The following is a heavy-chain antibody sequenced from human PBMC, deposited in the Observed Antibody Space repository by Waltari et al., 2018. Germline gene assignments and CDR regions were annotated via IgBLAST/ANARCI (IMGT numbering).Heavy chain of an antibody. CDR3: ARDVSGWSGYFDL. CDR2: FSHIGTI. V-gene: IGHV4-59*01. Sequence: QVQLQESGPGLVKPSETLSLTCSVSGGSISPYFWSWFRQPPGKGLEWIGFFSHIGTINYNPTLRSRVTISLETSKNQFALKLSSVTAADSAVYYCARDVSGWSGYFDLWGRGTLVTVSA. CDR1: GGSISPYF. D-gene: IGHD6-19*01. J-gene: IGHJ2*01.